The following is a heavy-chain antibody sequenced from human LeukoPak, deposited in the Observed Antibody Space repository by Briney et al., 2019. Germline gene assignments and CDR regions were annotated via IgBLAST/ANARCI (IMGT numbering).Heavy chain of an antibody. Sequence: PGGSLRLSCAASEFTFSSYSMNWVRQAPGKGLEWVSSISSSSSYIYYADSVKGRFTISRDNAKNSLYLQMNSLRAEDTAVYYCARGGRGLWFGDVGYWGQGTLVTVSS. CDR1: EFTFSSYS. V-gene: IGHV3-21*01. CDR3: ARGGRGLWFGDVGY. CDR2: ISSSSSYI. J-gene: IGHJ4*02. D-gene: IGHD3-10*01.